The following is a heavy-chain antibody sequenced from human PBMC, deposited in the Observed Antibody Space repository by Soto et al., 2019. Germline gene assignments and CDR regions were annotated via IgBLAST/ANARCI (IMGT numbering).Heavy chain of an antibody. J-gene: IGHJ4*02. CDR3: TTGQRPLRFLEWLSRYYFDF. V-gene: IGHV1-24*01. CDR2: FDPEDGET. CDR1: GYTLSELS. D-gene: IGHD3-3*01. Sequence: GASLKVSCKVSGYTLSELSMHWVRQAPGKGLEWMGGFDPEDGETLYAQKFQGRVSMTEDTSTDTAYMELSSLTSEDTAVYYCTTGQRPLRFLEWLSRYYFDFWGQGTLVTVSS.